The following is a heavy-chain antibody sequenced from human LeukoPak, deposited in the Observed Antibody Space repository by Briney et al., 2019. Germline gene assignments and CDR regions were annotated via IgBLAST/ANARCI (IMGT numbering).Heavy chain of an antibody. D-gene: IGHD6-19*01. J-gene: IGHJ5*02. CDR3: ARDQAVAENWFDP. V-gene: IGHV3-21*01. CDR2: ISSSSSYI. Sequence: GGSLRRSCAASGFTFSSYSMNWVRQAPGKGLEWVSSISSSSSYIYYADSVKGRFTISRDNAKNSLYLQMNSLRAEDTAVYYCARDQAVAENWFDPWGQGTLVTVSS. CDR1: GFTFSSYS.